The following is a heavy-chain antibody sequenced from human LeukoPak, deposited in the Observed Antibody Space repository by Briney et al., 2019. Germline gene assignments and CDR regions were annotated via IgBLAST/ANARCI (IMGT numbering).Heavy chain of an antibody. V-gene: IGHV1-18*01. J-gene: IGHJ3*02. CDR3: ARDECLKFACAFDI. Sequence: GASVKVSCKASGYTFTRYGMSWVRQAPGQGLEWMGWIGTHNVDTKYAQKLQGRVTMTRDASTSTAYMERRRLRSDDTAVYYCARDECLKFACAFDIWGQGTMVTVSS. D-gene: IGHD2-2*01. CDR1: GYTFTRYG. CDR2: IGTHNVDT.